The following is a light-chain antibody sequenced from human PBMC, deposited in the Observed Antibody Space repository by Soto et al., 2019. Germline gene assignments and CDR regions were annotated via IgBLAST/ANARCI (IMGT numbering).Light chain of an antibody. Sequence: QSALTQPASVSGSPGQSITISCTGTSSDVGAYNYVSWYQQHPGKPPKLMIYEVSNRPSGVSNRFSGSKSGNTASLTISGLQAEDEADYYCSSYTSSSTLVFGGGTKVTVL. J-gene: IGLJ3*02. CDR2: EVS. CDR3: SSYTSSSTLV. V-gene: IGLV2-14*01. CDR1: SSDVGAYNY.